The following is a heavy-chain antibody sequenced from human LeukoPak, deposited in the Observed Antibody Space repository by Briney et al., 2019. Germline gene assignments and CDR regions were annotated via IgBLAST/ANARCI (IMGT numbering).Heavy chain of an antibody. CDR3: ARGLIAATGSDY. J-gene: IGHJ4*02. CDR2: ISAYNGNT. D-gene: IGHD6-13*01. V-gene: IGHV1-18*01. Sequence: ASVKVSCKASGYTFTTYVITWVRQAPRQGLEWMGWISAYNGNTNYAQKLQDRVTMTTDTSTSTAYMELRSLRSDDTAVYYCARGLIAATGSDYWGQGTLVTVSS. CDR1: GYTFTTYV.